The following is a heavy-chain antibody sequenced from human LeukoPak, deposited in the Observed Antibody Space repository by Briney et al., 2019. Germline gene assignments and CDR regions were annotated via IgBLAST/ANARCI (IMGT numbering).Heavy chain of an antibody. CDR2: IWYDGSNK. CDR1: GFTFSSYG. CDR3: AKDTSWGPAAGTSGAFDI. D-gene: IGHD6-13*01. V-gene: IGHV3-33*06. J-gene: IGHJ3*02. Sequence: GRSLRLSCAASGFTFSSYGMHWVRQAPGKGLEWVAVIWYDGSNKYYADSVKGRFTISRDNSKNTLYLQMNSLRAEDTAVYYCAKDTSWGPAAGTSGAFDIWGQGTMVTVSS.